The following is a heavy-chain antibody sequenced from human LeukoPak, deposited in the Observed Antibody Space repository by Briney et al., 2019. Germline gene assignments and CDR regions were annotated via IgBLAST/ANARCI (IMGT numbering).Heavy chain of an antibody. CDR1: AESFNGYY. CDR3: ARGEGNDYVWGSFYYYLDV. Sequence: PSETLSLTCAVNAESFNGYYWTWLRQSPGKGLEWIGEINDIGHTNYSPSLKSRVTISLDTSKKQFPLKLSSVTAADTAVYYCARGEGNDYVWGSFYYYLDVWGKGTTVTVSS. V-gene: IGHV4-34*01. J-gene: IGHJ6*03. CDR2: INDIGHT. D-gene: IGHD3-16*01.